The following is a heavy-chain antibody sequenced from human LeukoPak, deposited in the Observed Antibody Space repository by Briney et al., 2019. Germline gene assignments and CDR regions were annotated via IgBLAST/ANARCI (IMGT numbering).Heavy chain of an antibody. CDR3: AKDLHGQQLGNWFDP. V-gene: IGHV3-23*01. CDR2: IGGSGGST. CDR1: GFTFSSYA. D-gene: IGHD6-13*01. Sequence: GGSLRLSCAASGFTFSSYAMSWVRQAPGKGLEWVSAIGGSGGSTYYADSVKGRFTISRDNSKNTLYLQMNSLRAEDTAVYYCAKDLHGQQLGNWFDPWGQGTLVTVPS. J-gene: IGHJ5*02.